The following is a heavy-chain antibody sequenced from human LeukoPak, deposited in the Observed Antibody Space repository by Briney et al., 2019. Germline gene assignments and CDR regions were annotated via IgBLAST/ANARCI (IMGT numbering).Heavy chain of an antibody. CDR2: ISGSGGST. CDR1: GFTFSSYA. V-gene: IGHV3-23*01. J-gene: IGHJ4*02. Sequence: GGSLRLSCAASGFTFSSYAMSWVRQAPGKGLEWVSAISGSGGSTYYADSVKGRFTTSRDNAKNSLYLQMNSLRAEDTAVYYCALTPDYYGSGSFDYWGQGTLVTVSS. CDR3: ALTPDYYGSGSFDY. D-gene: IGHD3-10*01.